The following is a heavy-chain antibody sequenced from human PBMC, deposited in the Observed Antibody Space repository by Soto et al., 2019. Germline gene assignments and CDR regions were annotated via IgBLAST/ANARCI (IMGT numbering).Heavy chain of an antibody. CDR1: GGSISSGGYY. D-gene: IGHD3-3*01. V-gene: IGHV4-31*03. J-gene: IGHJ4*02. Sequence: SETLSLTCTVSGGSISSGGYYWSWIRQHPGKGLEWIGYIYYSGSTYYNPSLKSRVTISVDTSKNQFSLKLSSVTAADTAVYYCARGALYDFWSGYYLPPPIDYWGQGTQVTVSS. CDR2: IYYSGST. CDR3: ARGALYDFWSGYYLPPPIDY.